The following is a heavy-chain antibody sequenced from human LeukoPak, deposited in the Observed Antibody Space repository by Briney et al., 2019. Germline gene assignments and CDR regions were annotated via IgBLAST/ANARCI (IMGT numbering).Heavy chain of an antibody. V-gene: IGHV3-33*01. CDR1: GFTFSSYG. Sequence: HSGGSLRLSCAASGFTFSSYGMHWVRQAPGKGLEWVAVIWYDGSNKYYADCVKGRFTISRDNSKNTLYLQMNSLRAEDTAVYYCARERPRLGPDIVVVVAAFDYWGQGTLVTVSS. CDR3: ARERPRLGPDIVVVVAAFDY. D-gene: IGHD2-15*01. J-gene: IGHJ4*02. CDR2: IWYDGSNK.